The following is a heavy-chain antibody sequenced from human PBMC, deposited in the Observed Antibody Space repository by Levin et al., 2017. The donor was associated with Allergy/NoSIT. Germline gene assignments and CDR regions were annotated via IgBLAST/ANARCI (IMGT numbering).Heavy chain of an antibody. Sequence: SQTLSLTCAVSGGSISSGGYSWSWIRQPPGKGLEWIGNIYLSGSTKSPPSLPLLFTMSVDRSKNQFSLKLSYVTAADTAVYYCARVAGYSYGYYFDYWGPGTMVTVSS. V-gene: IGHV4-30-2*01. CDR2: IYLSGST. CDR1: GGSISSGGYS. D-gene: IGHD5-18*01. CDR3: ARVAGYSYGYYFDY. J-gene: IGHJ4*02.